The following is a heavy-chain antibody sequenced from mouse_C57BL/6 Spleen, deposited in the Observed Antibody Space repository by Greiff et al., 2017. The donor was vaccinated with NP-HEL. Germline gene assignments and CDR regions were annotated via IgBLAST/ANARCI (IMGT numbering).Heavy chain of an antibody. CDR2: INPYNGGT. Sequence: EVQLQQSGPVLVKPGASVKMSCKASGYTFTDYYMNWVKQSHGKSLEWIGVINPYNGGTSYNQKFKGKATLTVDKSSSTAYMELNSLTSEDSAVYYCARSGRYGSSPAWFAYWGQGTLVTVSA. J-gene: IGHJ3*01. CDR3: ARSGRYGSSPAWFAY. CDR1: GYTFTDYY. D-gene: IGHD1-1*01. V-gene: IGHV1-19*01.